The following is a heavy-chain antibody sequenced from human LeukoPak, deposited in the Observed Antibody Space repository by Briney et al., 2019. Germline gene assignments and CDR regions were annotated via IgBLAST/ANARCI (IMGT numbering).Heavy chain of an antibody. Sequence: GGSLRLSCAASGFTFSSYSMNWVRQAPGKGLEWVSSISSSSSYIYYADSVKGRFTISRDNAKNSLYLQMNSLRAEDTAVYYCARDLGSSAISPFDYWGQGTLVTVSS. V-gene: IGHV3-21*01. J-gene: IGHJ4*02. CDR1: GFTFSSYS. D-gene: IGHD2-2*02. CDR2: ISSSSSYI. CDR3: ARDLGSSAISPFDY.